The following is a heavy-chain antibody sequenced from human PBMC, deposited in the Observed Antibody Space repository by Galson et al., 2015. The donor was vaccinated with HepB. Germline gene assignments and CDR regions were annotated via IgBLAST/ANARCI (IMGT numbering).Heavy chain of an antibody. J-gene: IGHJ4*02. CDR1: GFALSNYG. V-gene: IGHV3-23*01. CDR3: AKRLFVPTDC. Sequence: SLRLSCAASGFALSNYGMNWVRQAPGKGLEWVSGFGTSGDKTSYADSVKGRFTISRDNSRNTLYLQMNSLRAEDAAVYYCAKRLFVPTDCWGQGTLVTVSS. CDR2: FGTSGDKT.